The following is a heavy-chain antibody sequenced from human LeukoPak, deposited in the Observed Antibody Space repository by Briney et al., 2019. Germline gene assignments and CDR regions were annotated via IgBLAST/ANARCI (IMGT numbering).Heavy chain of an antibody. J-gene: IGHJ3*02. Sequence: ASVKVSCKASVYTFTSYAISWVRQARGQGLEWRGWISAYNGNTNYAQILQGRVTMTTDTSTRRAHMELRGVRCEDTAVYYCARDAPDIVVVPASRGFVIWGQGTMVTVSS. CDR1: VYTFTSYA. V-gene: IGHV1-18*01. CDR3: ARDAPDIVVVPASRGFVI. D-gene: IGHD2-2*01. CDR2: ISAYNGNT.